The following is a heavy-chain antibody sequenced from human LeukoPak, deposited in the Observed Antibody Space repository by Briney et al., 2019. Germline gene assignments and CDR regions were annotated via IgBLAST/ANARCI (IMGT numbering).Heavy chain of an antibody. D-gene: IGHD4-17*01. CDR3: ARDDGDYGYYYYYMDV. CDR2: IYHSGST. CDR1: GYSISSGYY. V-gene: IGHV4-38-2*02. Sequence: SETLSLTCTVSGYSISSGYYWGWIRQPPGKGLEWIGSIYHSGSTYYNPSLKSRVTISVDTSKNQFSLKLSSVTAADTAVYYCARDDGDYGYYYYYMDVWGKGTTVTVSS. J-gene: IGHJ6*03.